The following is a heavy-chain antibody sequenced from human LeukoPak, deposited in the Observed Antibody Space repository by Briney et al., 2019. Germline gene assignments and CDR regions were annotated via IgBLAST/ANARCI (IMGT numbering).Heavy chain of an antibody. Sequence: SVKVSCKASGGTFSSYTISWVRQAPGQGLEWMGRIIPILGIANYAQKFQGRVTITADKSTSTAYMELSSLRSEDTAVYYCARVPEGRDGYNYGFNWGQGTLVTVS. CDR1: GGTFSSYT. CDR3: ARVPEGRDGYNYGFN. D-gene: IGHD5-24*01. J-gene: IGHJ4*02. V-gene: IGHV1-69*02. CDR2: IIPILGIA.